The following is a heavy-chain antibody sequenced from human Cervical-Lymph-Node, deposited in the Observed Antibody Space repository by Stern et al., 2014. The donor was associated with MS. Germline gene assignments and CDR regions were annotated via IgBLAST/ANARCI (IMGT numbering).Heavy chain of an antibody. CDR1: GDTFSSYA. D-gene: IGHD1-26*01. CDR3: ARGGGLVGYFDY. V-gene: IGHV1-69*06. Sequence: QVQLVPSGAEVKKPGSSVKVSCKASGDTFSSYAITCVRQAPGQGLEWSGGITPVCGTTNEAQKFQGRVTITADKSTNTADMELMTLRSEDTAVYYCARGGGLVGYFDYWGQGTLVSVSS. CDR2: ITPVCGTT. J-gene: IGHJ4*02.